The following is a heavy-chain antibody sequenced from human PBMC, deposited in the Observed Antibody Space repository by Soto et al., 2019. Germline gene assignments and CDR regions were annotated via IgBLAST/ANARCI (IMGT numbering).Heavy chain of an antibody. J-gene: IGHJ4*02. CDR2: IKQDGSEK. V-gene: IGHV3-7*01. Sequence: GGSLRLSCAASGFTFSSYWMSWVRQAPGKGLEWVANIKQDGSEKSYVDSVKGRFTISRDNAKNSLYLQMNSLRAEDTAVYYCARDGNSSGFRGSSDYWGQGTLVTGSS. CDR1: GFTFSSYW. CDR3: ARDGNSSGFRGSSDY. D-gene: IGHD6-19*01.